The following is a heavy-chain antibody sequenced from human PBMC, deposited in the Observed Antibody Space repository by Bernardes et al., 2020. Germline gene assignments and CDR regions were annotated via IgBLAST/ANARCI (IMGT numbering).Heavy chain of an antibody. CDR3: AKGGGDFPYYYYYGMDV. CDR2: ISGSGGST. Sequence: GGSLRLSCAASGFTFSSYAMSWVRQAPGKVLEWVSAISGSGGSTYYADSVKGRFTISRDNSKNTLYLQMNSLRAEDTAVYYCAKGGGDFPYYYYYGMDVWGQGTTVTVSS. J-gene: IGHJ6*02. CDR1: GFTFSSYA. V-gene: IGHV3-23*01. D-gene: IGHD4-17*01.